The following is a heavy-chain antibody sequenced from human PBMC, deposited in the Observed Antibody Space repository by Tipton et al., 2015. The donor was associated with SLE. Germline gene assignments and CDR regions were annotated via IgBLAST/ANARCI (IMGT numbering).Heavy chain of an antibody. CDR1: GFTFSSYS. Sequence: SLRLSCAASGFTFSSYSMNWVRQAPGKGLEWVSSISSSSSYIYYADSVKGRFTISRDNAKNSLYLQMNSLRAEDTAVYYCARALDKGYYDSSGYSYYFDYWGQGTLVTVSS. CDR3: ARALDKGYYDSSGYSYYFDY. J-gene: IGHJ4*02. CDR2: ISSSSSYI. V-gene: IGHV3-21*01. D-gene: IGHD3-22*01.